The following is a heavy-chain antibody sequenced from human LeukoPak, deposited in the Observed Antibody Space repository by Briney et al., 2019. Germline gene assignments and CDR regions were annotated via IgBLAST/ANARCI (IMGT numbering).Heavy chain of an antibody. CDR2: IYSSGST. CDR1: GGSISSSSYF. Sequence: PSETLSLTCTVSGGSISSSSYFWGWIRQPPGKGLEWIGSIYSSGSTYYNPALKSRVTISVDTSKNQFSLKLSSVTAADTAVYYCARDFGNWGQGTLVTVSS. V-gene: IGHV4-39*07. D-gene: IGHD3-16*01. J-gene: IGHJ4*02. CDR3: ARDFGN.